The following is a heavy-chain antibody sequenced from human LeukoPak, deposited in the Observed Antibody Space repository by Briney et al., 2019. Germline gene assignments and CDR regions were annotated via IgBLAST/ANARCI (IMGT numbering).Heavy chain of an antibody. CDR2: MNPNRGNT. CDR3: ARGLGNDGIFDY. Sequence: ASVTVSCKASGYTFPSYVSNGVGQARGQGLEGMGWMNPNRGNTGYAQTFQGRVTITRNTSISTAYMELSSLRSDDTAVYYCARGLGNDGIFDYWGQGTLVTVSS. V-gene: IGHV1-8*03. J-gene: IGHJ4*02. CDR1: GYTFPSYV. D-gene: IGHD1-1*01.